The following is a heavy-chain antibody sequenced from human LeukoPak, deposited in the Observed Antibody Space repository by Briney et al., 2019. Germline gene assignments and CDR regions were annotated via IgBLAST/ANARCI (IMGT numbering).Heavy chain of an antibody. J-gene: IGHJ6*03. CDR3: AKTSLSDPSGHYYYMDV. CDR2: IRFDGTSE. D-gene: IGHD3-3*01. Sequence: PGGSLRLSCAASGFTFSSYGMQWVRQAPGKGLEWVAFIRFDGTSEFYADSVKARFTISRDNSQNTVSLQLNNLRIEDTALYYCAKTSLSDPSGHYYYMDVWGKGTTVTVSS. V-gene: IGHV3-30*02. CDR1: GFTFSSYG.